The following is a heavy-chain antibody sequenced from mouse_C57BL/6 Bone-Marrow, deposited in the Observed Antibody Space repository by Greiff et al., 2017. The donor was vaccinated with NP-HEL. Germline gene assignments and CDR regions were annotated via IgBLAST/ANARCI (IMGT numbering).Heavy chain of an antibody. CDR3: ARQPKLGWFDY. CDR2: IHPNSGST. Sequence: QVQLQQPGAELVKPGASVKLSCKASGYTFTSYWMHWVKQRPGQGLEWIGMIHPNSGSTNYNEKFKSKATLTVDKSSSTAYMQLSSLTSEDSAVYYCARQPKLGWFDYWGQGTTLTVSS. J-gene: IGHJ2*01. D-gene: IGHD4-1*01. V-gene: IGHV1-64*01. CDR1: GYTFTSYW.